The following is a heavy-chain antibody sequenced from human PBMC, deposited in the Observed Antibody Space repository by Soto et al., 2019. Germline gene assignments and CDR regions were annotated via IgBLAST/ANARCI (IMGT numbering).Heavy chain of an antibody. Sequence: SETLSLTCAVSGGSISSYYWSWIRQPPGKGLEWIGYVHYTGSTNYNSPLKSRVTISVDTSKNQFSLKLSSVTAADTAVYYCARGIYDSSGYYTRVFDYWGPGTLVTVSS. CDR3: ARGIYDSSGYYTRVFDY. J-gene: IGHJ4*02. CDR2: VHYTGST. CDR1: GGSISSYY. D-gene: IGHD3-22*01. V-gene: IGHV4-59*01.